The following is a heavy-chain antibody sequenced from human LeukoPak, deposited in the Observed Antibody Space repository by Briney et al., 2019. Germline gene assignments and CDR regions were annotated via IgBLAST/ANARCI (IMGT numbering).Heavy chain of an antibody. CDR1: GGSISSYY. V-gene: IGHV4-59*01. Sequence: SETLSLTCTVSGGSISSYYWSWIRQPPGKGLGWIGYIYYSGSTNYNPSLKSRVTISVDTSKNQFSLKLSSVTAADTAVYYCARAGPARPSYSSGWGGYYYYYGMDVWGQGTTVTVSS. J-gene: IGHJ6*02. CDR2: IYYSGST. CDR3: ARAGPARPSYSSGWGGYYYYYGMDV. D-gene: IGHD6-19*01.